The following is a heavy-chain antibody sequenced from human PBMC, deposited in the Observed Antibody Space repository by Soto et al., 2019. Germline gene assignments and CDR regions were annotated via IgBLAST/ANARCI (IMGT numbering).Heavy chain of an antibody. D-gene: IGHD5-12*01. Sequence: ASETLSLTCTVSGSSIKTYYWSWIRQSPGKGLEWIGYIYYNGRTNYNPSLKSRVTLSVDTSKNQFSLKLTSVTTADTAVYYCARGGYRGYDYAFYYYGMDVWGQGTTVTVYS. V-gene: IGHV4-59*01. J-gene: IGHJ6*02. CDR1: GSSIKTYY. CDR2: IYYNGRT. CDR3: ARGGYRGYDYAFYYYGMDV.